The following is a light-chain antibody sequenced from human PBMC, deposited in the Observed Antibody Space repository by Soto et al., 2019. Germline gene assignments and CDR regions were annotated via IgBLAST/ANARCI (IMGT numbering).Light chain of an antibody. J-gene: IGLJ2*01. Sequence: SYELTQAPSVSVAPGKTARITCGGNNIGSKSVHCYQQKPGQAPVLVIYYDSDRPSGIPERFSGSNSGNTATLTISRVEAGDEADYYCQVWDSSSDVVFGGGTKLTVL. CDR2: YDS. V-gene: IGLV3-21*04. CDR1: NIGSKS. CDR3: QVWDSSSDVV.